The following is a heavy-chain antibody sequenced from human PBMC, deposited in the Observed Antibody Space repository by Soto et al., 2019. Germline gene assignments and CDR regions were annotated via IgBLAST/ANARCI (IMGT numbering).Heavy chain of an antibody. CDR2: ILHIGST. CDR1: GGSISTTNW. V-gene: IGHV4-4*02. J-gene: IGHJ5*02. CDR3: ASGFDSDGLYNGGHP. Sequence: VQLQESGPGLVKPSGTLSLTCTVSGGSISTTNWWSWVRQSPGKGLEWIGEILHIGSTNYNPSLKSRVTISIDKSKNQFSLRLSYVTAAYTAVYYCASGFDSDGLYNGGHPWGQGTLVSVSS. D-gene: IGHD3-22*01.